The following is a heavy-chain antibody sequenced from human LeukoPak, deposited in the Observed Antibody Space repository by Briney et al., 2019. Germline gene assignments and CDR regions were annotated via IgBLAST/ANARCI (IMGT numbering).Heavy chain of an antibody. J-gene: IGHJ4*02. Sequence: GGSLRLSCAASGFTFDDYGMNWVRQAPGKGLEWVSSINWNGGSTGYVDSVKGRFTISRDNARNSLYLQMNSLRAEDTAVYYCAHISSSWPDYWGQGTLVTVSS. CDR2: INWNGGST. CDR1: GFTFDDYG. D-gene: IGHD6-13*01. CDR3: AHISSSWPDY. V-gene: IGHV3-20*04.